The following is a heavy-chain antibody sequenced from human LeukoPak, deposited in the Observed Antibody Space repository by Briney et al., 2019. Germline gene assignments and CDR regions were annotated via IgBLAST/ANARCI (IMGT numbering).Heavy chain of an antibody. V-gene: IGHV3-23*01. D-gene: IGHD6-13*01. Sequence: GGSLRLSCAASGFTFDDYAMHWVRQAPGKGPEWVSAISGSGGSTYYADSVKGRFTISRDNSKNTLYLQMNSLRAEDTAVYYCANSAIAAAGIFDYWGQGTLVTVSS. J-gene: IGHJ4*02. CDR3: ANSAIAAAGIFDY. CDR1: GFTFDDYA. CDR2: ISGSGGST.